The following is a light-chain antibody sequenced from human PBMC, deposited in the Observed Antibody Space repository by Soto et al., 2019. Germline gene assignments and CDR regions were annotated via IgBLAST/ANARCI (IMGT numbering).Light chain of an antibody. V-gene: IGKV3-20*01. J-gene: IGKJ4*02. CDR2: GAS. Sequence: EVGMTQSPATLSVSPGERATLSCRASQSLSNNYLSCYQQKPGPAPWLLIYGASNRATDIPERFSGSGSGTDFTLTISRLAPEDFAVYYCQQYGSPGTFGEGTKVDI. CDR3: QQYGSPGT. CDR1: QSLSNNY.